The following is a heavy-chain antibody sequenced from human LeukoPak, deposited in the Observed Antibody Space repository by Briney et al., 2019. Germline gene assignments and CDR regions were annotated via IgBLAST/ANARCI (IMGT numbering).Heavy chain of an antibody. Sequence: GSLRLSCAASGFTFSGYAMSWVRQAPGKGLEWVSAISGSGGSTYYAGSVKGRFTISRDNSKNTLYLQMNSLRAEDTAVYYCAKIIVEAGINYWGQGTLVTVSS. V-gene: IGHV3-23*01. CDR3: AKIIVEAGINY. CDR1: GFTFSGYA. J-gene: IGHJ4*02. CDR2: ISGSGGST. D-gene: IGHD6-13*01.